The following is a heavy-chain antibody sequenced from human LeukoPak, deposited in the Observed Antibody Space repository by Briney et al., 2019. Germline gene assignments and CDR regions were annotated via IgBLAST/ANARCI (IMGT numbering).Heavy chain of an antibody. Sequence: GGSLRLSCAASGFTFSTYWMNWVRQAPGKGLEWVANIKEDGSEKYYVDSVKGRFTISRGNAKDSLYVQMNSLRAEDTAVYYCARSYYDSSGYYPGSFDYWGQGTLVTVSS. CDR3: ARSYYDSSGYYPGSFDY. V-gene: IGHV3-7*01. D-gene: IGHD3-22*01. J-gene: IGHJ4*02. CDR1: GFTFSTYW. CDR2: IKEDGSEK.